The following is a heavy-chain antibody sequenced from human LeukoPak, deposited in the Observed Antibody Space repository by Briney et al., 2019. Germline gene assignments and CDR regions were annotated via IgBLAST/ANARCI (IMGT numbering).Heavy chain of an antibody. Sequence: GGSLRLSCAASGFTFSSYWMSWVRQTPGKGLEWVSSISGSGGSSYHADSVKGRFTISRDNSKNTVYLHMNSLRADDTAIYYCASGRGYYEYWGQGTLVTVSS. V-gene: IGHV3-23*01. D-gene: IGHD2-15*01. J-gene: IGHJ4*02. CDR3: ASGRGYYEY. CDR1: GFTFSSYW. CDR2: ISGSGGSS.